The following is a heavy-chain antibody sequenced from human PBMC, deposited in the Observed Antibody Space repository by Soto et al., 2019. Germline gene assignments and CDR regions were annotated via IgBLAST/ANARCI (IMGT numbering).Heavy chain of an antibody. CDR2: ISSSSSYI. D-gene: IGHD5-18*01. V-gene: IGHV3-21*01. Sequence: GSLRLSCAASGFTFSSYSMNWVRQAPGKGLEWVSSISSSSSYIYYADSVKGRFTISRDNAKNSLYLQMNSLRAEDTAVYYCAREIRDTAMVTVLYYYYGMDVWGQGTTVTVSS. J-gene: IGHJ6*02. CDR1: GFTFSSYS. CDR3: AREIRDTAMVTVLYYYYGMDV.